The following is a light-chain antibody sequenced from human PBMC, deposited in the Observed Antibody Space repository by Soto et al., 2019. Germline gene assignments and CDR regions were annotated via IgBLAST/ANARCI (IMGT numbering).Light chain of an antibody. V-gene: IGLV2-23*02. CDR3: CSYAGRSNVV. J-gene: IGLJ2*01. CDR2: EVN. CDR1: SGDVGTYNL. Sequence: QSVLTQPASVSGSPGQSITISCTGTSGDVGTYNLVSWYQQHPGRAPKLIIFEVNKRPLGVSNRLSGSKSGNTASLAISGLTDDDEADYHCCSYAGRSNVVCGGGTKVTVL.